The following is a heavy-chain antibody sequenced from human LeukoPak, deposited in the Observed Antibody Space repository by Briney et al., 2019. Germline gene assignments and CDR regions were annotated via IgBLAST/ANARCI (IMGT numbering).Heavy chain of an antibody. CDR3: ARADRAAVKGPWVY. CDR2: INHSGST. D-gene: IGHD6-25*01. CDR1: GVTFSGYY. J-gene: IGHJ4*01. V-gene: IGHV4-34*01. Sequence: PSETLSLTCAVYGVTFSGYYWSWIRQAPGKGLEWVGEINHSGSTNYNPSLKSRVTISVDTSKNQFSLKLSSVTAADTAVYYCARADRAAVKGPWVYWGQGTMVTVSS.